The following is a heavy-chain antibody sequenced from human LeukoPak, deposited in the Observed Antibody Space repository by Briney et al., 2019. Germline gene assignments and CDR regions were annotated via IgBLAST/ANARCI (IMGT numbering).Heavy chain of an antibody. CDR1: GGTFSSYA. Sequence: ASVKVSCKASGGTFSSYAISWVRQAPGQGLEWMGGIIPIFGTANYAQKYQGRVTITADESTSTAYMELSSLRSEDTAVYYCAREEGQSLGFWGQGTLVTVSS. CDR3: AREEGQSLGF. D-gene: IGHD3-16*01. CDR2: IIPIFGTA. J-gene: IGHJ4*02. V-gene: IGHV1-69*13.